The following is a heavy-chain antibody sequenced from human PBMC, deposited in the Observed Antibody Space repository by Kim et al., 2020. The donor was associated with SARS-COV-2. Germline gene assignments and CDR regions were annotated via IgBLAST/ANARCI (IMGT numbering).Heavy chain of an antibody. CDR1: GGSISRYY. Sequence: SETLSLICTVSGGSISRYYWSWIRQPPGKGLEWIGNIYYSGSTNYNPSLKSRVTISVDTSKNQFSLKLSSVTAADTAVYFCARVGCSSTRCSAFDIWGQGTMVTVSS. CDR3: ARVGCSSTRCSAFDI. CDR2: IYYSGST. J-gene: IGHJ3*02. D-gene: IGHD2-2*01. V-gene: IGHV4-59*01.